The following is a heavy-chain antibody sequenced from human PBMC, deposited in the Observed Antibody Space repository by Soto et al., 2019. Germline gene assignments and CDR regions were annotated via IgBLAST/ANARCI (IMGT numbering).Heavy chain of an antibody. CDR1: GYSFITSYH. J-gene: IGHJ3*02. Sequence: QVQLVQSGAEVKKPGASVKVSCKASGYSFITSYHMHWVRQAPGQGLEWMGIINPTGSMTMYSQKFQGRLTMTRDTSTATDYMELSNLTSEDTAVYFCARDTGYDHDAFDIWGQGTRVTVSS. CDR3: ARDTGYDHDAFDI. CDR2: INPTGSMT. D-gene: IGHD5-12*01. V-gene: IGHV1-46*01.